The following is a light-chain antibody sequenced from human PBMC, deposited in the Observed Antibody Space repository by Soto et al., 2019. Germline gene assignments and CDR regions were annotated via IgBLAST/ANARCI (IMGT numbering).Light chain of an antibody. CDR2: DAS. CDR3: QQYNSYPYT. J-gene: IGKJ2*01. CDR1: QSISSW. V-gene: IGKV1-5*01. Sequence: DIQMTQSPSTLSASVGDRVTITCRASQSISSWLAWYQQKPGKAPKLLIYDASSLESGVPSRFRGSGSGTEFTLTIRSLQPDDFANYYCQQYNSYPYTFGQGTKLEIK.